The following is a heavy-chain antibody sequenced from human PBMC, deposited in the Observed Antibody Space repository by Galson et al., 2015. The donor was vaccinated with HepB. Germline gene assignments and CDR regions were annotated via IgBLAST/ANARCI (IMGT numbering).Heavy chain of an antibody. CDR3: VSGLVGGTTH. CDR1: GFTFSSYW. J-gene: IGHJ4*02. Sequence: SLRLSCAASGFTFSSYWMHWVRQVPGKGLVWVSHLSGDGTKINYVGSVEGRFTISRDNAKNTLYLQMNSLRADDTAMYYCVSGLVGGTTHWGQGTLVAVSS. CDR2: LSGDGTKI. D-gene: IGHD1-26*01. V-gene: IGHV3-74*01.